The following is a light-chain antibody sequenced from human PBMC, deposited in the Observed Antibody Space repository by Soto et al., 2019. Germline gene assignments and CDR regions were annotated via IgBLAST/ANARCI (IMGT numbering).Light chain of an antibody. J-gene: IGKJ1*01. CDR3: QQYTNWPPWT. CDR2: GAS. V-gene: IGKV3-15*01. CDR1: QSVSSN. Sequence: EIVMTQSPATLSVSPGERATLSCRASQSVSSNLAWYQQKPGQAPRLLIYGASTRATGIPARFSGSGSGTEFTLNISSLQSEDFAVSYCQQYTNWPPWTFGQGTKVEIK.